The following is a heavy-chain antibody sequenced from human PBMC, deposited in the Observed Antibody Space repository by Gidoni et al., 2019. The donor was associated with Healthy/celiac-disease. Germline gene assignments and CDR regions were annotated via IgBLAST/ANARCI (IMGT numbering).Heavy chain of an antibody. D-gene: IGHD6-13*01. CDR2: IYTSGST. V-gene: IGHV4-61*02. CDR3: ARGELSAAGTGFDY. Sequence: QVQLQESGPGLVKPSQTLSLTSTVSGGSTSSGSYYWSWIRQPAGKGLEWIGRIYTSGSTNYNPSLKSRVTISVDTSKNQFSLKLSSVTAADTAVYYCARGELSAAGTGFDYWGQGTLVTVSS. J-gene: IGHJ4*02. CDR1: GGSTSSGSYY.